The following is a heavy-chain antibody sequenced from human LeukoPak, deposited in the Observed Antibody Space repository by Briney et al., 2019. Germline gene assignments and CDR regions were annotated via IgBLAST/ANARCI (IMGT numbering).Heavy chain of an antibody. CDR2: INSDGINT. J-gene: IGHJ4*02. D-gene: IGHD3-22*01. V-gene: IGHV3-74*01. CDR3: ARTYYYDASGYYRHFDH. CDR1: GFTFSNYW. Sequence: PGGSLRLSCAASGFTFSNYWMHWVRQAPGKGLVWVSRINSDGINTSYADSVKGRFTISRDNAKNTLNLQMNSLRAEDTAVYYCARTYYYDASGYYRHFDHWGQGTLVTVSS.